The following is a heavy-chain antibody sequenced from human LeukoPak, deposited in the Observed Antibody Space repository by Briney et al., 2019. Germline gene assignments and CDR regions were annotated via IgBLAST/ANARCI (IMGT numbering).Heavy chain of an antibody. CDR2: IYYSGST. Sequence: SETLSLTCTVSGGSISSSSYYWGWIRQPPGKGLEWIGSIYYSGSTYYNPSLKSRVTISVDTSKNQFSLKLSSATAADTAVYYCARDKGGLGRGYYYMDVWGKGTTVTVSS. J-gene: IGHJ6*03. V-gene: IGHV4-39*07. CDR3: ARDKGGLGRGYYYMDV. CDR1: GGSISSSSYY. D-gene: IGHD3/OR15-3a*01.